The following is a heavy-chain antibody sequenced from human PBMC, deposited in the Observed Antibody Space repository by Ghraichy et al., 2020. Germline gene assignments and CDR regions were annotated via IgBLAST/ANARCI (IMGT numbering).Heavy chain of an antibody. J-gene: IGHJ2*01. CDR2: VHHGGSS. V-gene: IGHV4-61*01. Sequence: TLSLTCTVSDSVVTSPHYWSWIRQSPGKGLEWIGFVHHGGSSHSNPSLGSRVTMSVDTSKNQFSLKLTSVTAADTAMYYCARGLNLGYCTTSTCPFWFFDLWGRATLVTVSS. D-gene: IGHD2-8*01. CDR3: ARGLNLGYCTTSTCPFWFFDL. CDR1: DSVVTSPHY.